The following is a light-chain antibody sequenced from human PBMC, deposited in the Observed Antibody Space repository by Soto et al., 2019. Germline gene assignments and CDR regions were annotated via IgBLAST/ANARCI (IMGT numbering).Light chain of an antibody. Sequence: QTVVTQEPSLTVSPGGTVTLTCASSTGAVTSDYHPNWFQQKPGQAPRSLIYSTGNKHSWTPARFSGSLLGGKAALTLSGVRREDGDEFSRFLYYAGAPVFGGGTKVP. V-gene: IGLV7-43*01. J-gene: IGLJ3*02. CDR3: FLYYAGAPV. CDR1: TGAVTSDYH. CDR2: STG.